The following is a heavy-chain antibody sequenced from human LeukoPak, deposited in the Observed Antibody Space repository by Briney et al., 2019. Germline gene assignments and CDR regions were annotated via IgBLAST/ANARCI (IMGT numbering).Heavy chain of an antibody. J-gene: IGHJ4*02. D-gene: IGHD3-10*01. CDR2: IYHSGST. CDR3: ARVLDYYGSGTYSFDY. V-gene: IGHV4-39*07. CDR1: GGSISSGDYY. Sequence: RSSETLSLTCTVSGGSISSGDYYWGWIRQPPGKGLEWIGSIYHSGSTFYNPSLKSRVTMSVDTSKNQFSLKVSSVTAADTAVYYCARVLDYYGSGTYSFDYWGQGTLVTVSS.